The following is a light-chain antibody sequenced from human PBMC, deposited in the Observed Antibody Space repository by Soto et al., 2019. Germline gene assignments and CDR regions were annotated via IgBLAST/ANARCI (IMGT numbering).Light chain of an antibody. Sequence: DIQMTQSPSTLSASVGDGVTITCRASQSISSWLAWYQQKPGKAPKLLIYDASSLESGVPSRFSGSGSGTEFTLTISSLQPDDFATYYCQQYNSYSPVTFGQGTKVEIK. CDR1: QSISSW. J-gene: IGKJ1*01. CDR2: DAS. CDR3: QQYNSYSPVT. V-gene: IGKV1-5*01.